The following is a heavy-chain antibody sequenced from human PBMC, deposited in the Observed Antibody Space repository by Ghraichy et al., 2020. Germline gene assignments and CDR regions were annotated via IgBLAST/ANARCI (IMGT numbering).Heavy chain of an antibody. J-gene: IGHJ4*02. D-gene: IGHD4-23*01. V-gene: IGHV3-23*01. CDR2: ISGSGGGT. CDR3: AKVRVKDGGNYFDY. Sequence: LSLTCVASGFTFSSYAMSWVRQAPGKGLEWVSAISGSGGGTYYADSVKGRFTISRDNSKNTLYLQMDSLRAEDTAVYYCAKVRVKDGGNYFDYWGQGTLVTVSS. CDR1: GFTFSSYA.